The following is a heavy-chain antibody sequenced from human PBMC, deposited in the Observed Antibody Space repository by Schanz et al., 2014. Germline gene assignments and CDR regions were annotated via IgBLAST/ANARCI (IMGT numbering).Heavy chain of an antibody. CDR1: GFTVNTNY. D-gene: IGHD7-27*01. J-gene: IGHJ4*02. CDR3: AKDENWALTDY. V-gene: IGHV3-66*03. CDR2: MYINSGST. Sequence: VQLVESGGGLIQPGGSLRLSCAVSGFTVNTNYMSWVRQAPGKGLEWISSMYINSGSTQYADSVKGRFSISRDNSKNTVYLQMNSLRPEDTAVYYCAKDENWALTDYWGQGTLVTVSS.